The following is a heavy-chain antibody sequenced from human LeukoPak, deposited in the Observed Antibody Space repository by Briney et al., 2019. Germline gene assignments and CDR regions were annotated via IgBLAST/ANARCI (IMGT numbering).Heavy chain of an antibody. CDR2: IKRKTEGVTT. CDR3: TTDYYDSRGYSSVY. V-gene: IGHV3-15*01. D-gene: IGHD3-22*01. CDR1: GFTFGNAW. J-gene: IGHJ4*02. Sequence: GGSLRLSCAVSGFTFGNAWMSWVRQAPGKGLDWVGRIKRKTEGVTTDYAAPVKGRFTISRDDSTNTLYLQMNSQKTEDTAVYYCTTDYYDSRGYSSVYWGQGTLVTVSS.